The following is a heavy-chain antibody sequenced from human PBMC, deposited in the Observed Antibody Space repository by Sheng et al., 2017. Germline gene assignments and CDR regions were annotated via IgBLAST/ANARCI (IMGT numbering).Heavy chain of an antibody. J-gene: IGHJ6*02. CDR2: TRNKANSYTT. V-gene: IGHV3-72*01. CDR3: ARGPKGGSGYHNALYYYYGMDV. Sequence: EVQLVESGGGLVQPGGSLRLSCAASGFTFSDHYMDWVRQAPGKGLEWVGRTRNKANSYTTEYAASVKGRFTISRDDSKNSLYLQMNSLKTEDTAVYYCARGPKGGSGYHNALYYYYGMDVWGQGTTVTVSS. D-gene: IGHD3-22*01. CDR1: GFTFSDHY.